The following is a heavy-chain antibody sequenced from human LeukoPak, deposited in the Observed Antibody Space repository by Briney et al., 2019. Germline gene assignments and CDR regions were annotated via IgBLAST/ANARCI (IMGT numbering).Heavy chain of an antibody. CDR1: GFTFSSYW. CDR3: ARDRSGVGLDY. V-gene: IGHV3-74*01. Sequence: GGSLRLSCAASGFTFSSYWMRWVRQAPGNGLVWVSRINSDGSSTSYADSVKGRFTISRDNAKNTLYLQMNSLRAEDTAVYYCARDRSGVGLDYWGQGTLVTVSS. J-gene: IGHJ4*02. D-gene: IGHD6-19*01. CDR2: INSDGSST.